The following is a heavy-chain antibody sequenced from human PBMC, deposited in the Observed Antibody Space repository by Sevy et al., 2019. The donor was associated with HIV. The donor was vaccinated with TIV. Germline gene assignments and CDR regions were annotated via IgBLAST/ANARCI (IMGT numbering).Heavy chain of an antibody. V-gene: IGHV3-7*01. CDR1: GFTFSSYW. D-gene: IGHD2-2*01. J-gene: IGHJ4*02. CDR3: ARGSFCSSASCYSGGYHY. CDR2: IKQDGSER. Sequence: GGSLRLSCAASGFTFSSYWLNWVRQAPGKGLEWVANIKQDGSERYDVDSVKGRFTISRDNAKNSLYLQMNSLRAEDTAVYYCARGSFCSSASCYSGGYHYRGQGTLVTVSS.